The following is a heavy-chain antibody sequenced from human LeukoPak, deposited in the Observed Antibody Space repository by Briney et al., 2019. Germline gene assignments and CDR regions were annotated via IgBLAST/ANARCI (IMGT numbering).Heavy chain of an antibody. D-gene: IGHD5-18*01. CDR3: AKNREGFGDSYTYY. V-gene: IGHV3-23*01. CDR1: GFTFSSYA. CDR2: ISGSGGST. Sequence: GGSLRLSCAASGFTFSSYAMSWVRQAPGKGLEWVSAISGSGGSTYYADSVKGRFTISRDNSKNTLYLQMNSLRAEDTAVYYCAKNREGFGDSYTYYWGQGTLVTVSS. J-gene: IGHJ4*02.